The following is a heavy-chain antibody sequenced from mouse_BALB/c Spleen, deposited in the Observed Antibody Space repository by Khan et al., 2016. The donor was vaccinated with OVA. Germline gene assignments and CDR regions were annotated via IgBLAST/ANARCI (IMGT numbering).Heavy chain of an antibody. D-gene: IGHD2-10*01. J-gene: IGHJ4*01. CDR3: ARPPYFSYARDN. Sequence: QVQLKQSGPELKKPGETVKISCKASGHTFTNFGMNWVKQAPGKGLKWMGWINTYTGEPTYADDFNGRFAFSLEASASTAYLQINNLTNEDTATYFCARPPYFSYARDNWGQGTAVTVSS. CDR1: GHTFTNFG. V-gene: IGHV9-3-1*01. CDR2: INTYTGEP.